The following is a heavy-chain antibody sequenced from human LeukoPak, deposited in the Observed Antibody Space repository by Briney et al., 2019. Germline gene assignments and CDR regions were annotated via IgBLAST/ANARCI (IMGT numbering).Heavy chain of an antibody. CDR3: AREAMVRGVLHAFDI. J-gene: IGHJ3*02. CDR1: GFTFSSYW. V-gene: IGHV3-7*01. D-gene: IGHD3-10*01. Sequence: GGSLRLSCAASGFTFSSYWMSWVRQASGKGLEWVANIKQDGSEKYYVDSVKGRFTISRDNAKSSLYLQMNSLRAEDTAVYYCAREAMVRGVLHAFDIWGQGTMVTVSS. CDR2: IKQDGSEK.